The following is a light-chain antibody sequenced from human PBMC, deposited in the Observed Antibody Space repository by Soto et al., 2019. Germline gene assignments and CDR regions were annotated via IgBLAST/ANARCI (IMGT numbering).Light chain of an antibody. CDR1: QSISSW. CDR3: QQHTSPLP. CDR2: DAS. Sequence: DIQMTQSPSTLSASVGDRVTITCRASQSISSWLAWYQQKPGKAPKLLIYDASSLESGVPSRFSGSGSGTEFTLTISSLQPDDFATYYCQQHTSPLPLGAGTKVDIK. J-gene: IGKJ4*01. V-gene: IGKV1-5*01.